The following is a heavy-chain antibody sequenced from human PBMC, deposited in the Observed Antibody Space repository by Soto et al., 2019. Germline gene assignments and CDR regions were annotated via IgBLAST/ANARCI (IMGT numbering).Heavy chain of an antibody. Sequence: TGGSLRLSCAASGFTFSSYGMHWVRQAPGKGLEWVAVIWYDGINEYYADSVKGRFTISRDNSKSTLYLQMNSLRAEDTAVYYCAKDDVVVVPAAHTLMYGMDVWGQGTTVTVSS. CDR3: AKDDVVVVPAAHTLMYGMDV. CDR1: GFTFSSYG. J-gene: IGHJ6*02. CDR2: IWYDGINE. V-gene: IGHV3-33*06. D-gene: IGHD2-2*01.